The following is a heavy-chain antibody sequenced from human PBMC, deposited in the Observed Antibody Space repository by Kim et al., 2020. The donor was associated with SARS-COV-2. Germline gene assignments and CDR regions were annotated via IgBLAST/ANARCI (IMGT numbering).Heavy chain of an antibody. D-gene: IGHD1-26*01. V-gene: IGHV4-39*07. J-gene: IGHJ3*02. CDR3: ARELGSVVGATRDDAFDI. Sequence: KGRGTISVDTSKNQFSLKLSSVTAADTAVYYCARELGSVVGATRDDAFDIWGQGTMVTVSS.